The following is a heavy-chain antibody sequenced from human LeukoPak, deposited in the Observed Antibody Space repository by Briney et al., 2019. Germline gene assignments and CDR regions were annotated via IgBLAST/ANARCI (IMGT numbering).Heavy chain of an antibody. D-gene: IGHD2-15*01. CDR1: GGTFSSYA. V-gene: IGHV1-69*13. CDR3: ARDPWGYCSSGSCYSDN. J-gene: IGHJ4*02. Sequence: SVKVSCKASGGTFSSYAISWVRQAPGQGLEWMGGIIPIFGTANYAQKFQGRVTITADESTSTAYMELSSLRSEDTAVYYCARDPWGYCSSGSCYSDNWGQGTLVTVSS. CDR2: IIPIFGTA.